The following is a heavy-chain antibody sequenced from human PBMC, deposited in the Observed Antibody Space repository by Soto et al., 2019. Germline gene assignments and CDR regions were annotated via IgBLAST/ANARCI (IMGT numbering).Heavy chain of an antibody. D-gene: IGHD6-19*01. CDR3: AKVHSSSHFDY. CDR1: GFTFSSCA. V-gene: IGHV3-23*01. J-gene: IGHJ4*02. CDR2: ISGSGGST. Sequence: GGSLRLSGAASGFTFSSCAMSWVRQAPGKGLEWVSTISGSGGSTYYADSVKGRFTISRDNSKNTLYLQMNSLRAEDTAVYYGAKVHSSSHFDYWGQGALVTISS.